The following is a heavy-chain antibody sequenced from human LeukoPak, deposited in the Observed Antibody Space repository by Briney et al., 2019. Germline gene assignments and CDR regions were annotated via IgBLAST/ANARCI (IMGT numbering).Heavy chain of an antibody. J-gene: IGHJ4*02. CDR1: GGSISNTNW. CDR2: ISLTGLT. D-gene: IGHD2-8*01. Sequence: PSETLSLTGGVSGGSISNTNWWSWVRQPPGQGLEWIGEISLTGLTHYNPSLESRVTVSLDKSKNQLSLNLTSVTAADTAVYYCSRENGAFSPFGYWGQGTLVTVLS. CDR3: SRENGAFSPFGY. V-gene: IGHV4-4*02.